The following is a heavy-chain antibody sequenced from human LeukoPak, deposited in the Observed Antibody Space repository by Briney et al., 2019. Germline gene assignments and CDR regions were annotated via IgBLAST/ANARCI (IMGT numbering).Heavy chain of an antibody. CDR3: ARDTPYVY. Sequence: GGSLRLSCAASGFSFSGHEMNWVRQAPGKGLEWVSYISGGGGTIYYADSVKGRFTISRDNAKNSLYLQMNSLRADDTAVYYCARDTPYVYWGQGTLVTVSS. J-gene: IGHJ4*02. CDR2: ISGGGGTI. V-gene: IGHV3-48*03. D-gene: IGHD3-10*02. CDR1: GFSFSGHE.